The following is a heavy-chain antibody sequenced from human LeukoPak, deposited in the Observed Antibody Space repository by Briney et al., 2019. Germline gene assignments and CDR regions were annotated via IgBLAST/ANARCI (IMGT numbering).Heavy chain of an antibody. CDR3: ARDHYYDSSGYDY. CDR2: ISSSSSYI. J-gene: IGHJ4*02. V-gene: IGHV3-21*01. CDR1: GFTFSSYS. Sequence: PGGSLRLSCAASGFTFSSYSMNWVRQAPGKGLEWVSSISSSSSYIYYADSVRGRFTISRDNAKNSLYLQMNSLRAEDTAVYYCARDHYYDSSGYDYWGQGTLVTVSS. D-gene: IGHD3-22*01.